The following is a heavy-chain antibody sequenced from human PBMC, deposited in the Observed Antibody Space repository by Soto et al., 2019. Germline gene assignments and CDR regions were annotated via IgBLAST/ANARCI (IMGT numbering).Heavy chain of an antibody. D-gene: IGHD3-3*01. CDR2: ISIHSGYT. CDR1: GYNFTNYA. CDR3: GRYDTILGTNEVDN. V-gene: IGHV1-18*04. Sequence: ASVKVSCKTSGYNFTNYAITWVRQAPGQGPQWMGWISIHSGYTYYTQSLRGRLTMTKDTSTTTAYMELRSLTSDDTAVYFCGRYDTILGTNEVDNWGQGTPVTVS. J-gene: IGHJ4*02.